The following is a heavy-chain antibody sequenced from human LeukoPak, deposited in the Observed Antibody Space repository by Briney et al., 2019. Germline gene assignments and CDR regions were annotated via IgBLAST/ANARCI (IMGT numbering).Heavy chain of an antibody. D-gene: IGHD3-10*01. V-gene: IGHV3-43*01. CDR2: ISWDGGST. CDR3: AKDFGYYYYMDV. J-gene: IGHJ6*03. CDR1: GFTFDDYT. Sequence: GGSLRLSCAASGFTFDDYTMHWVRQAPGKGLEWVSLISWDGGSTSYADSVKGRFTISRDKAKNSLYLQMSSLRAEDTAVYYCAKDFGYYYYMDVWGKGTTVTISS.